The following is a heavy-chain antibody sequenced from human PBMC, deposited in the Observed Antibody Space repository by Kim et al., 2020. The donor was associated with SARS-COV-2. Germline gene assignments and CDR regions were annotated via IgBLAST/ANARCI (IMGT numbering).Heavy chain of an antibody. V-gene: IGHV4-59*13. D-gene: IGHD3-10*01. CDR3: ARAYGSGRLVDY. J-gene: IGHJ4*02. Sequence: SETLSLTCTVSGGSISSYYWSWIRQPPGKGLEWIGYIYYSGSTNYNPSLKSRVTISVDTSKNQFSLKLSSVTAADTAVYYCARAYGSGRLVDYWGQGTLVTVSS. CDR1: GGSISSYY. CDR2: IYYSGST.